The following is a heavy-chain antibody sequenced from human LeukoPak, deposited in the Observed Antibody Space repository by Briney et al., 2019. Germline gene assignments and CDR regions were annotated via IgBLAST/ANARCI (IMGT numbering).Heavy chain of an antibody. V-gene: IGHV3-48*01. Sequence: QPGGSLRLSCATSGFSFSSYGMNWVRQAPGKGLEWVSYISSSSSILYYADSVKGRFTISRDNSKNTLYLQMSSLRTEDTAVYYCARVVDAGSSWYNPMEYWGQGTLVTVSS. CDR1: GFSFSSYG. D-gene: IGHD6-13*01. CDR2: ISSSSSIL. J-gene: IGHJ4*02. CDR3: ARVVDAGSSWYNPMEY.